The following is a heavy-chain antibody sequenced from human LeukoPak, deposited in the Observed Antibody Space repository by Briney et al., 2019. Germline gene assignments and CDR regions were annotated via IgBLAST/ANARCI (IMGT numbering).Heavy chain of an antibody. J-gene: IGHJ5*02. CDR1: GYTFTSYD. CDR2: INPNSGGT. D-gene: IGHD3-10*01. CDR3: ARDLVTVRGYNWFDP. V-gene: IGHV1-2*02. Sequence: GASVTVSCKASGYTFTSYDINWVRQATGQGLEWMGWINPNSGGTNYAQKFQGRVTMTRDTSISTAYMELSRLRSDDTAVYYCARDLVTVRGYNWFDPWGQGTLVTVSS.